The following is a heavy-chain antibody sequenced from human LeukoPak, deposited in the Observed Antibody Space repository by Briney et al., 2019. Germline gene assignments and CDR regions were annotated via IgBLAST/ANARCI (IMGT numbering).Heavy chain of an antibody. D-gene: IGHD3-22*01. CDR2: VYYSGST. CDR1: GDSMDTKVYY. Sequence: SETLSLTCTVSGDSMDTKVYYWGWIRHAPGNGLEWIGAVYYSGSTDYNPSLKSRVTISVDTSKNQFSLKLSSVTAADTAVYYCARGGTYYYDSSGPHDIWGQGTMVTVSS. J-gene: IGHJ3*02. V-gene: IGHV4-39*07. CDR3: ARGGTYYYDSSGPHDI.